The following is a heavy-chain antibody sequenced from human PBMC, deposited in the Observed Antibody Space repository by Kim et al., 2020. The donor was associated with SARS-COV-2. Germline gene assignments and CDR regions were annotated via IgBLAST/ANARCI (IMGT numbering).Heavy chain of an antibody. J-gene: IGHJ4*02. V-gene: IGHV3-33*01. CDR3: ARDYYGSGSYNFDY. D-gene: IGHD3-10*01. Sequence: GDSVQGRFTISRDNSKNTLYLQMNSLRAEDTAVYYCARDYYGSGSYNFDYWGQGTLVTVSS.